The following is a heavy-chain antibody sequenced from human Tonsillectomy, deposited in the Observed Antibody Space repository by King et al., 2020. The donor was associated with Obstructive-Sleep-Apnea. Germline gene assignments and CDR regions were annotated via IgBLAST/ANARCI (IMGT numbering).Heavy chain of an antibody. CDR3: ARGRGYSYGCDY. CDR1: GGAFSGYY. J-gene: IGHJ4*02. Sequence: VQLQQWGAGLLKPSETLSLTCAVYGGAFSGYYWSWIRQPPGKGLECIGEINHSGSTNYIPSLKSRVTISVDTSKNQFSLKLSSVTAADTAVYYCARGRGYSYGCDYWGQGTLVTVSS. D-gene: IGHD5-18*01. CDR2: INHSGST. V-gene: IGHV4-34*01.